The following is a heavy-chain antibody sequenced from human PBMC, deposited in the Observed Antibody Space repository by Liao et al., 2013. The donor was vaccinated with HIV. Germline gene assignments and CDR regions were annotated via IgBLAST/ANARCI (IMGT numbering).Heavy chain of an antibody. CDR3: VRYEARGAFDI. V-gene: IGHV4-61*02. CDR1: GASISSTGYY. CDR2: IYSSGST. J-gene: IGHJ3*02. Sequence: QVQVQESGPGLVKPSQTLSLICNVSGASISSTGYYWSWIRQPAGKRMEWIGRIYSSGSTNYSPSFQSRLTISRETSKNEISLKLHSVTAADTAIYYCVRYEARGAFDIWGQGTRVTVSS. D-gene: IGHD3-16*01.